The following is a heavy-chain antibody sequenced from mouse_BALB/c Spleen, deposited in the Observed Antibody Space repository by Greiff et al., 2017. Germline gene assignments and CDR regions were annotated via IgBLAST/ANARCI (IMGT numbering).Heavy chain of an antibody. V-gene: IGHV2-2*02. CDR1: GFSLTSYG. CDR3: ARKGGNYGIAMDY. J-gene: IGHJ4*01. Sequence: VMLVESGPGLVQPSQSLSITCTASGFSLTSYGVHWVRQSPGKGLEWLGVIWSGGSTDYNAAFISRLSISKDNSKSQVFFKMNSLQANDTAIYYCARKGGNYGIAMDYWGQGTSVTVSS. CDR2: IWSGGST. D-gene: IGHD2-1*01.